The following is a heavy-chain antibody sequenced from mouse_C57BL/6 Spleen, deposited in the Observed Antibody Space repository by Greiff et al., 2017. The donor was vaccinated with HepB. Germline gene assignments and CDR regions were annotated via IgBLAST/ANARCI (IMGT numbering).Heavy chain of an antibody. CDR2: IDPANGNT. Sequence: EVQLVESVAELVRPGASVKLSCTASGFNIKNTYMHWVKQRPEQGLEWIGRIDPANGNTKYAPKFQGKATITADTSSNTAYLQLSSLTSEDTAIYYCARDYYGSSYPYYFDYWGQGTTLTVSS. CDR1: GFNIKNTY. CDR3: ARDYYGSSYPYYFDY. J-gene: IGHJ2*01. V-gene: IGHV14-3*01. D-gene: IGHD1-1*01.